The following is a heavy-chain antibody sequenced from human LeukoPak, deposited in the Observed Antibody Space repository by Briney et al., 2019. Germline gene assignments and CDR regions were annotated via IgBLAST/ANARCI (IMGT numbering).Heavy chain of an antibody. CDR2: IYYSGST. CDR3: ARGFGLYGMDV. CDR1: GGSISSYY. V-gene: IGHV4-59*01. Sequence: SETLSLTCTVSGGSISSYYWSWIRQPPGKGLEWIGYIYYSGSTNYNPSLKSRVTISVDTSKNQLSLKLTSVTAADTAVYYCARGFGLYGMDVWGQGTTVTVSS. D-gene: IGHD3-10*01. J-gene: IGHJ6*02.